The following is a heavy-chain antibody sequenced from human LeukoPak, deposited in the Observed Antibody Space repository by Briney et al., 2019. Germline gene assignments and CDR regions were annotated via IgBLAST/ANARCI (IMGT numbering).Heavy chain of an antibody. D-gene: IGHD2-21*02. CDR1: GYTFSAYG. CDR3: ARDRTYYGGGCPAGLFVY. Sequence: GASVKVSCKASGYTFSAYGISWVRQAPGQGLEWMGYISASSGNTNYAQRLQGRGTMTTDTSTTTAYMELRSLRSDDTAVYYCARDRTYYGGGCPAGLFVYWGQGTLVTVSS. V-gene: IGHV1-18*01. CDR2: ISASSGNT. J-gene: IGHJ4*02.